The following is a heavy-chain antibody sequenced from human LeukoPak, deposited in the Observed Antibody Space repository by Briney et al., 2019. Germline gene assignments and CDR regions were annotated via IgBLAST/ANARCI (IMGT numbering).Heavy chain of an antibody. Sequence: PGGSLRLSCAASGFTFSSYGMHWVRQAPGKGLEWVAVISYDGSNKYYADSVKGRFTISRDNSKNTLYLQMNSLRAEDTAVYYCARDRRSEGGSGSYLFDYWGQGTLVTVSS. D-gene: IGHD3-10*01. J-gene: IGHJ4*02. CDR1: GFTFSSYG. V-gene: IGHV3-30*19. CDR3: ARDRRSEGGSGSYLFDY. CDR2: ISYDGSNK.